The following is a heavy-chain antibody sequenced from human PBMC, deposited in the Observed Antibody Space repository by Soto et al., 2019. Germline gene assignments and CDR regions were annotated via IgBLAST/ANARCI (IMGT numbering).Heavy chain of an antibody. CDR2: IWYDGSNK. CDR3: AGDGLRYYDSSGYYDY. V-gene: IGHV3-33*01. J-gene: IGHJ4*02. CDR1: GFTFSSYG. D-gene: IGHD3-22*01. Sequence: QVQLVESGGGVVQPGRSLRLSCAASGFTFSSYGMHWVRQAPGKGLEWVAVIWYDGSNKYYADSVKGRFAISRDNSKNTLYLQINSLRAEDTAVYYCAGDGLRYYDSSGYYDYWGQGTLVTVSS.